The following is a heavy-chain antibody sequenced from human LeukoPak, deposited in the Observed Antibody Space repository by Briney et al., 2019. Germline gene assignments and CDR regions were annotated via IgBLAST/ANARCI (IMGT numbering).Heavy chain of an antibody. D-gene: IGHD2-2*01. CDR1: GFTFSSYS. Sequence: PGGSLRLSCAASGFTFSSYSMNWVRQAPGKGLEWVSSISSSSSTIYYADSVKGRFTISRDNAKNSLYLQMNSLRAEDTAVYYCARDARPTSRYMDVWGKGTTVTVSS. CDR3: ARDARPTSRYMDV. V-gene: IGHV3-48*01. CDR2: ISSSSSTI. J-gene: IGHJ6*03.